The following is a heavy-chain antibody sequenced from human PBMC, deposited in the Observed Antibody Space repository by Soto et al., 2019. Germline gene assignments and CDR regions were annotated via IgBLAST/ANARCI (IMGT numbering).Heavy chain of an antibody. D-gene: IGHD3-10*01. CDR2: ISWNGAAT. J-gene: IGHJ4*02. Sequence: EVQLVESGGGLVQPGGSLRLSCAASGFTFDDYAIHWVRQAPGKGLEWVSGISWNGAATGYMNSVKGRFSISRDNTKNTLYLQMNSLRFEDTAVYYCATLPLYGSGFDCWGQGTLVTVSS. V-gene: IGHV3-9*01. CDR3: ATLPLYGSGFDC. CDR1: GFTFDDYA.